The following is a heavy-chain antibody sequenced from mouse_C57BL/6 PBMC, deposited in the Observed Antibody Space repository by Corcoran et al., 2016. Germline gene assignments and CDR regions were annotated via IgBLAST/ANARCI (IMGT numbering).Heavy chain of an antibody. CDR1: GYSFTDYY. CDR2: IYPGNGNA. CDR3: AGPYYFDN. J-gene: IGHJ2*01. V-gene: IGHV1-76*01. Sequence: QVQLKQSGAELVRPGASVKLSCKVSGYSFTDYYINWVKQRPGQGLEWIARIYPGNGNAYYNEKFKGKATLTAEKSSSTAYMQLSSLTSEDSAVYFCAGPYYFDNWGQGTTLTVSS.